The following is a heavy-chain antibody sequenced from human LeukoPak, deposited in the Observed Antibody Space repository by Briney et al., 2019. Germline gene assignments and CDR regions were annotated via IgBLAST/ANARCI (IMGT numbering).Heavy chain of an antibody. V-gene: IGHV3-66*01. CDR3: VRDQGDYFGFDL. CDR1: GFTVSSNY. J-gene: IGHJ2*01. Sequence: GGSLRLSCAASGFTVSSNYMSWVRQAPGKGLEWVSVIYSGGSTYYADSVKGRFTISRDNSKNTLYLQMNSLRAEDTAVYYCVRDQGDYFGFDLWGRGTLVTVSS. CDR2: IYSGGST. D-gene: IGHD4-17*01.